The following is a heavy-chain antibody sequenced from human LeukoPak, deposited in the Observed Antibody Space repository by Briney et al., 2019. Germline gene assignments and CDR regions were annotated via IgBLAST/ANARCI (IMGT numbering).Heavy chain of an antibody. CDR3: ARDLGHFGVGATLDY. J-gene: IGHJ4*02. CDR2: ISASGDST. V-gene: IGHV3-23*01. Sequence: GGSLRLSCSASRFTFSSSAMSWVRQAPGKGLEWVSSISASGDSTYYADSVKGRFTISRDISKNTLFLQMNSLRAEDTAVYYCARDLGHFGVGATLDYWGQGTLVTVSS. CDR1: RFTFSSSA. D-gene: IGHD1-26*01.